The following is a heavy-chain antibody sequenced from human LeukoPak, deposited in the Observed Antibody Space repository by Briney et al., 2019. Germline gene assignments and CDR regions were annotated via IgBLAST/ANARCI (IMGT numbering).Heavy chain of an antibody. CDR3: ARPYSGYDYGDAFDI. Sequence: ASVKVSCKASGYTFTSYGISWVRQAPGQGLEWMGWISAYNGNTNYAQKLQGRVTMTTDTSTSTAYMELRSLRSDDTAVYYCARPYSGYDYGDAFDIWGQGTMVTVSS. CDR1: GYTFTSYG. CDR2: ISAYNGNT. D-gene: IGHD5-12*01. J-gene: IGHJ3*02. V-gene: IGHV1-18*01.